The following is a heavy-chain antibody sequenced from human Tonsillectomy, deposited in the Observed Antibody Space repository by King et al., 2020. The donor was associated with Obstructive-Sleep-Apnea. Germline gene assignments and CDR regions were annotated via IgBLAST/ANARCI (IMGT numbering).Heavy chain of an antibody. Sequence: VPLQESGPGLVKPSETLFLTCTVSGGSISSDYWSWIRQPPGKGLEWIGYVYYSGTTNYNPSLKRRVTISVDTSKNQFSLRLISVTAADTAVYYCARLRVSLASSTGLDPWGQGTLVTVSS. CDR1: GGSISSDY. CDR3: ARLRVSLASSTGLDP. J-gene: IGHJ5*01. CDR2: VYYSGTT. D-gene: IGHD1-1*01. V-gene: IGHV4-59*08.